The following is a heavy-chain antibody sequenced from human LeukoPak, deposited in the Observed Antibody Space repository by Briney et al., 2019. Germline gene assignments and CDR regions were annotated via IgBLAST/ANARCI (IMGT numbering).Heavy chain of an antibody. V-gene: IGHV4-39*01. D-gene: IGHD2-15*01. CDR3: ASRYCPHSNYHLVGAY. J-gene: IGHJ4*02. CDR2: VYNTGNT. Sequence: SETLSLTCTVSGASISSNSYCWGWIRQPPGKGLDSLANVYNTGNTYYNPSLQSRVSISVDTSKNQISLKLSSVTAADTAVYFCASRYCPHSNYHLVGAYWGQGTLVTVSS. CDR1: GASISSNSYC.